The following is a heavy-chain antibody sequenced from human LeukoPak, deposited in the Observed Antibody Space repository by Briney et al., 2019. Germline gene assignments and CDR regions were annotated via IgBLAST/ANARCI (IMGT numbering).Heavy chain of an antibody. CDR1: GFTFSSYT. J-gene: IGHJ6*01. CDR2: ISSSSSYI. D-gene: IGHD2-15*01. Sequence: PGGSLRLSCAASGFTFSSYTMNWLRQAPGKGLECVSYISSSSSYIYYADSVKGRFTISRYNAEKSLYLQMNSLRVEDTAVYYCARGSEGYCSGGGRYYGMDVWGQGTTVTVSS. CDR3: ARGSEGYCSGGGRYYGMDV. V-gene: IGHV3-21*01.